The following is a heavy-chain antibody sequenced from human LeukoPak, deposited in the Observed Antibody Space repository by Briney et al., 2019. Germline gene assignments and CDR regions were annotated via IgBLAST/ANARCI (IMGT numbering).Heavy chain of an antibody. Sequence: GASVKVSCKASGYTFTGYYMHWVRQAPGQGLEWMGWINPNSGGTNYAQKFQGRVTMTRDTSISTAYMELSRLRPDDTAVYYCARVPRRRVAGSFYYFDYWGQGTLVTVSS. CDR3: ARVPRRRVAGSFYYFDY. V-gene: IGHV1-2*02. CDR2: INPNSGGT. D-gene: IGHD6-19*01. CDR1: GYTFTGYY. J-gene: IGHJ4*02.